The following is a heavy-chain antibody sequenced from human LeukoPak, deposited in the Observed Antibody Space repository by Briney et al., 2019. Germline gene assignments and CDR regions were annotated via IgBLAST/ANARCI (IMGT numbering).Heavy chain of an antibody. D-gene: IGHD3-3*01. CDR2: IHSEGSPA. CDR1: GFTFSRDW. CDR3: ARDLGYYYMDV. J-gene: IGHJ6*03. Sequence: GESLRLSCEATGFTFSRDWMHWVRQAPGKGLVWVSRIHSEGSPATYADSVKGRFTISRDNAKNTLYLQMDSLRDEGTAVYYCARDLGYYYMDVWGKGTTVTVSS. V-gene: IGHV3-74*01.